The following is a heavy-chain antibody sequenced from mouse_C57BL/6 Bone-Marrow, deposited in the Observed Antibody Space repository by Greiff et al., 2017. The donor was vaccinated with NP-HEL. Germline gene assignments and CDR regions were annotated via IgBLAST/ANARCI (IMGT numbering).Heavy chain of an antibody. CDR1: GYAFTNYL. D-gene: IGHD1-1*01. V-gene: IGHV1-54*01. CDR2: INPGSGGT. J-gene: IGHJ3*01. Sequence: VKLMESGAELVRPGTSVKVSCKASGYAFTNYLIEWVKQRPGQGLEWIGVINPGSGGTNYNEKFKGKATLTADKSSSTAYMQLSSLTSEDSAVYFCARSHYGSSPWFAYWGQGTLVTVSA. CDR3: ARSHYGSSPWFAY.